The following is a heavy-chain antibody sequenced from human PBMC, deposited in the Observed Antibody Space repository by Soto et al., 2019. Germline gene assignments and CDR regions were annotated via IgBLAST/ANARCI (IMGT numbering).Heavy chain of an antibody. CDR2: IYSGGST. J-gene: IGHJ6*02. Sequence: GGSLRLSCAASGFTVSSNYMSWVRQAPGKGLEWVSVIYSGGSTYYADSVKGRFTISRDNSKNTLYLQMNSLRAEDTAVYYCARDRITTGMDVWGQGTTVPVSS. V-gene: IGHV3-66*01. CDR3: ARDRITTGMDV. CDR1: GFTVSSNY. D-gene: IGHD1-1*01.